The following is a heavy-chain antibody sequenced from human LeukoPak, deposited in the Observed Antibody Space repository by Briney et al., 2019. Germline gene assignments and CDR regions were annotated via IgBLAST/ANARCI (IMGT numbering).Heavy chain of an antibody. D-gene: IGHD3-10*01. CDR3: ASGISMVRGVTKIYYYYYGMDV. J-gene: IGHJ6*02. CDR1: GGTFSSYA. CDR2: IIPIFGTA. V-gene: IGHV1-69*05. Sequence: SVKVSCKASGGTFSSYAISWVRQAPGQGLEWMGGIIPIFGTANYAQKFQGRVTITTDESTSTAYMELSSLRSEDTAVYYCASGISMVRGVTKIYYYYYGMDVWGQGTTVTVSS.